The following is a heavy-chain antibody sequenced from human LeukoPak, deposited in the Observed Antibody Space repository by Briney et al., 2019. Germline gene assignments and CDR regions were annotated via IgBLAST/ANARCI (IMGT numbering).Heavy chain of an antibody. J-gene: IGHJ4*02. CDR3: ARYFCSGGICYYFDY. Sequence: SETLSLTCTVSGGSISSHYWSWIRQPPGKGLEWIGYIYYSGSTNCNPSLRSRVTISVDTSKNQFSLKVSSVTAADTAVYYCARYFCSGGICYYFDYWGQGTLVTVSS. V-gene: IGHV4-59*11. CDR1: GGSISSHY. CDR2: IYYSGST. D-gene: IGHD2-15*01.